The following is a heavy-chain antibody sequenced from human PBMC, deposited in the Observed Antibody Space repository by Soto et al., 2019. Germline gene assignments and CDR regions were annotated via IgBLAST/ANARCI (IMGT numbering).Heavy chain of an antibody. Sequence: ASVKVSCKASGYTFNTYGITWVRQAPGQGLEWMGWISAYSGNTNYPRRLQGRVTMTTDTSTSTAYMELRSLTSDDTAVYYCARDRNHSNSWNLVAFDIWGQGTMVTVSS. D-gene: IGHD6-13*01. CDR3: ARDRNHSNSWNLVAFDI. J-gene: IGHJ3*02. CDR1: GYTFNTYG. V-gene: IGHV1-18*01. CDR2: ISAYSGNT.